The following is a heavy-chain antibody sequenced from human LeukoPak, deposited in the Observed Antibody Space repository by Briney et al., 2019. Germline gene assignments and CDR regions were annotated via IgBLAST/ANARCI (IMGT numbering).Heavy chain of an antibody. V-gene: IGHV3-23*01. J-gene: IGHJ6*02. Sequence: GGSLRLSCAASGFTFSSYAMSWVRQAPGKGLEWVSAISGSGGSTYYADSVKGRFTISRDNSKNTLYLQMNSLRAEDAAVYYCARELQRTYGMDVWGQGTTVTVSS. CDR2: ISGSGGST. CDR3: ARELQRTYGMDV. CDR1: GFTFSSYA. D-gene: IGHD5-24*01.